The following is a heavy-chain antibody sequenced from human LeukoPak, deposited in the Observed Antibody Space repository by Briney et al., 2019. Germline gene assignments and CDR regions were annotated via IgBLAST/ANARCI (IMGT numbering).Heavy chain of an antibody. J-gene: IGHJ3*02. CDR2: ISSSSSYI. D-gene: IGHD2-2*01. Sequence: GGSLRLSCAASGFTFSSYSMNWVRQAPGKGLEWVSSISSSSSYIYYADSVKGRFTISRDNAKNPLYLQMNSLRAEDTAVYYCARTDWDIVVVPAAMAFDIWGQGTMVTVSS. V-gene: IGHV3-21*01. CDR3: ARTDWDIVVVPAAMAFDI. CDR1: GFTFSSYS.